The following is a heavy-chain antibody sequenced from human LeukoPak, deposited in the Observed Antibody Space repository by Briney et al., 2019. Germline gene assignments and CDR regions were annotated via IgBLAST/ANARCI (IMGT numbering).Heavy chain of an antibody. CDR2: IYHSGTT. D-gene: IGHD3-10*01. CDR3: ARSYFGSGTFNGFDY. Sequence: SGTLSLTCAVSGTSIGLSNWWTWVRQPPGKGLEWIGEIYHSGTTNYNPSLKSRVTISLDKSRNQFSLNLNSVSAADTAVYYCARSYFGSGTFNGFDYWGQGTLVTVSS. CDR1: GTSIGLSNW. V-gene: IGHV4-4*02. J-gene: IGHJ4*02.